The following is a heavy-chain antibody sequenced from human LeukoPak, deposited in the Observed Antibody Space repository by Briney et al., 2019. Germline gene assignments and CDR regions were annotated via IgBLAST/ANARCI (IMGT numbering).Heavy chain of an antibody. V-gene: IGHV3-23*01. CDR2: ISGSGGST. CDR3: AKGIVGGTGDY. J-gene: IGHJ4*02. Sequence: GGSLRLSCAASGFTFSSYSMNWVRQAPGKGLVWVSAISGSGGSTYYADSVKGRFTISRDNSKNTLYLQMNSLRAEDTAVYYCAKGIVGGTGDYWGQGTLVTVSS. CDR1: GFTFSSYS. D-gene: IGHD1-26*01.